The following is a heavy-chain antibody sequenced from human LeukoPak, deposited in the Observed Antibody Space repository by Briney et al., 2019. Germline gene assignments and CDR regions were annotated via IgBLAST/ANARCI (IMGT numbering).Heavy chain of an antibody. D-gene: IGHD7-27*01. CDR3: ARVPGDYYFDY. J-gene: IGHJ4*02. CDR1: GGSISSYY. V-gene: IGHV4-59*01. Sequence: PSETLYLTCTVSGGSISSYYWSWIRQPPGKGLEWIGYIYYSGSTNYNPSLKSRVTISVDTSKSQFSLKLSSVTAADTAVYYCARVPGDYYFDYWGQGTLVTVSS. CDR2: IYYSGST.